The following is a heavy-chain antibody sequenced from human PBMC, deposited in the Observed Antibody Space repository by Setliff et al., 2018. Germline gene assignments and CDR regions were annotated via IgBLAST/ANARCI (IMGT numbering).Heavy chain of an antibody. CDR1: GDSISSGSYY. CDR2: FHTGGST. Sequence: PSETLSLTCTVSGDSISSGSYYWTWIRQPAGKGLEWIGHFHTGGSTNYNRSLRSRVSISVDTSKNQFSLKLSSVTAADTAVYYCARVRYVFWSGSIDYWGQGTLVTVSS. D-gene: IGHD3-3*01. CDR3: ARVRYVFWSGSIDY. V-gene: IGHV4-61*09. J-gene: IGHJ4*02.